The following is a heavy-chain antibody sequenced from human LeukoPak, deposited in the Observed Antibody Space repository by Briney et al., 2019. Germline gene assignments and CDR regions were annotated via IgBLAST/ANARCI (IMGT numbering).Heavy chain of an antibody. D-gene: IGHD2-8*01. J-gene: IGHJ4*02. CDR1: GFTFSTYA. CDR3: ARVYLERLTAGYFDH. V-gene: IGHV3-30*04. Sequence: PGRSLRLSCAASGFTFSTYAMNSVRQAPGKGLECVAVISYDGRQNYYADSVKGRFTISRDNSKNTLYLQMNSLRDEDSAAYYCARVYLERLTAGYFDHWGQGTWVTVSP. CDR2: ISYDGRQN.